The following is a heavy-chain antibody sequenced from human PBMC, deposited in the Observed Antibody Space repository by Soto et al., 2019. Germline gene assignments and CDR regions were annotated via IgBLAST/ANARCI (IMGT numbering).Heavy chain of an antibody. CDR1: GYTFTSYA. Sequence: ASVKVSCKASGYTFTSYAMHWVRQAPGQRLEWMGWINAGNGNTKYSQKFQGRVTITRDTSASTAYMELSSLRSEDTAVYCCARASTYGDYLYWGQGTLVTVSS. D-gene: IGHD4-17*01. V-gene: IGHV1-3*01. CDR2: INAGNGNT. J-gene: IGHJ4*02. CDR3: ARASTYGDYLY.